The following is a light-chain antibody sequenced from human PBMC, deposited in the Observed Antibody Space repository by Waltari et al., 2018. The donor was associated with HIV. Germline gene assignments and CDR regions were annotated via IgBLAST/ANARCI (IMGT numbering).Light chain of an antibody. CDR1: TSNIGSNY. V-gene: IGLV1-47*01. Sequence: QSVLTQPPSASGTPGQRVTIPCSGSTSNIGSNYIYWYQQLPGMAPNPLTYRNTQRPSGVPDRFSGSKSGTSASLAISGLRSEDEADYYCAAWDDSLSGRVFGGGTKLTVL. J-gene: IGLJ3*02. CDR2: RNT. CDR3: AAWDDSLSGRV.